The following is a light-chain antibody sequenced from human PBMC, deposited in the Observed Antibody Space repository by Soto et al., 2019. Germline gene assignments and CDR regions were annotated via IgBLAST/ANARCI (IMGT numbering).Light chain of an antibody. V-gene: IGKV1-17*01. CDR1: QGITTD. J-gene: IGKJ4*01. Sequence: DIQMTQSPSSLSASVGDRVTITCRASQGITTDLGWFQQKPGKAPRRLIYAASTVQSGVPSRFSGSGYGTEFTLTISSLQPEDFATYSCLQHNNYPLTFGGGTKVEIK. CDR3: LQHNNYPLT. CDR2: AAS.